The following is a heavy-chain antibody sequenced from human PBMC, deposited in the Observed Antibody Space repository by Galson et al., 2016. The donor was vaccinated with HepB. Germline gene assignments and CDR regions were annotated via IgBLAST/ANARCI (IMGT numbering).Heavy chain of an antibody. CDR2: IGGSGRGT. V-gene: IGHV3-23*01. D-gene: IGHD2-2*01. Sequence: SLRLSCAASGFPFSSHGMSWVRQAPGKGPEWVSAIGGSGRGTHYTDSVKGRFTVSRDNSKNTLYLHMNSLRAEDTAVYYCVKDQLIVVVPAAGNWFDPWGQGTLVTVSS. J-gene: IGHJ5*02. CDR1: GFPFSSHG. CDR3: VKDQLIVVVPAAGNWFDP.